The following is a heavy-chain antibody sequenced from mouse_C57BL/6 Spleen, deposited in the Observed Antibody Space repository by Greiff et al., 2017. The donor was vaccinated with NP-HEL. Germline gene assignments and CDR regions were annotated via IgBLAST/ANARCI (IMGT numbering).Heavy chain of an antibody. Sequence: VQLQQSGPELVKPGASVKIPCKASGYTFTDYNMDWVKQSHGKSLEWIGDINPNNGGTIYNQKFKGKATLTVDKSSSTAYMELRSLTSEDTAVYYCARLGYDGYYWYFEVWGTGTTVTVSS. CDR2: INPNNGGT. V-gene: IGHV1-18*01. CDR3: ARLGYDGYYWYFEV. J-gene: IGHJ1*03. CDR1: GYTFTDYN. D-gene: IGHD2-3*01.